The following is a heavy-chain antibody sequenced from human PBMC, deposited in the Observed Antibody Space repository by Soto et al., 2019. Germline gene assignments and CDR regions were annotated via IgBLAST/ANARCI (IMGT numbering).Heavy chain of an antibody. Sequence: QVQLVQSGAEVKKPGASVKVSCKASGYTFTSYGISWVRQAPGQGLEWVGRISTYNDNTKYAQKVQGRVTMTTDTSTSTAYMELRSLGSDDMAVYYCARDPQYSTSSQVFDYWGQGTLVTVSS. V-gene: IGHV1-18*03. CDR2: ISTYNDNT. CDR1: GYTFTSYG. D-gene: IGHD6-6*01. J-gene: IGHJ4*02. CDR3: ARDPQYSTSSQVFDY.